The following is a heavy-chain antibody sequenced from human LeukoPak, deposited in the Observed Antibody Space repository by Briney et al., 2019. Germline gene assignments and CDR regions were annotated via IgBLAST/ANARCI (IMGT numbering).Heavy chain of an antibody. CDR1: GGTFSSYA. Sequence: SVKVSFKASGGTFSSYAISWVRQAPGQGLEWMGGIIPIFGTANYAQKFQGRVTITADESTSTAYMELSSLRSEDTAVYYCAVLRDIVVVVAATRDDAFGIWGQGTMVTVSS. D-gene: IGHD2-15*01. CDR2: IIPIFGTA. CDR3: AVLRDIVVVVAATRDDAFGI. J-gene: IGHJ3*02. V-gene: IGHV1-69*01.